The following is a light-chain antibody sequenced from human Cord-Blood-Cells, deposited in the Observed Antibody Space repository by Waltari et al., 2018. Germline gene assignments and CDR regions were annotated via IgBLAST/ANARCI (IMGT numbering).Light chain of an antibody. V-gene: IGLV2-11*01. CDR3: CSYAGSSALV. CDR2: DVS. CDR1: TSDVGGFNS. Sequence: QSALAQSRSVSGSPGQSVTISCTGTTSDVGGFNSFSWYHQYPGKAPKLMICDVSKRPSGVPYRLSGSKSGKAAALTISGVQAEEEADYDCCSYAGSSALVCGGGTRRSV. J-gene: IGLJ2*01.